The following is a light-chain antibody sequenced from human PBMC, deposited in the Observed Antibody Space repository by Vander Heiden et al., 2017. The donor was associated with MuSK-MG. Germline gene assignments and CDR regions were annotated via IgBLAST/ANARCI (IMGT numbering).Light chain of an antibody. CDR1: QSLSSW. J-gene: IGKJ2*01. CDR2: KAA. V-gene: IGKV1-5*03. Sequence: DIQMTQSPSTLSASVGDRVTITCRASQSLSSWLAWYQQKPGKAPQLLIYKAASLESGGPSRCSGSGCGTEFTLTISSLQPDDYASDYCLQHNSYPSFTFGQGTKLEIK. CDR3: LQHNSYPSFT.